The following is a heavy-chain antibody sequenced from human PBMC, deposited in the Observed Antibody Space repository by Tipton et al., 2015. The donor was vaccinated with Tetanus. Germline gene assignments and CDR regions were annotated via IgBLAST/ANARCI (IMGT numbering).Heavy chain of an antibody. CDR2: IYQTDST. D-gene: IGHD5-12*01. J-gene: IGHJ4*02. CDR1: GGFSSGDYY. Sequence: TLSLTCTVSGGFSSGDYYWGWIRQPPGQGLEWLGYIYQTDSTYYNPSVRSRLTLSLQRSKNQVSLKLSSVTAADTAVYYCVRGRGLGAYSFGFEYWGQGALVTVSS. CDR3: VRGRGLGAYSFGFEY. V-gene: IGHV4-30-2*01.